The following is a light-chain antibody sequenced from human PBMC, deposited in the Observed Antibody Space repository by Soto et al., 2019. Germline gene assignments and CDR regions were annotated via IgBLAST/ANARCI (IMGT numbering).Light chain of an antibody. CDR3: SSYTSGFYV. J-gene: IGLJ1*01. V-gene: IGLV2-14*01. CDR1: SSDVGGYNY. CDR2: DVS. Sequence: QSVLNQPASVSGSPGRSITFPCLGTSSDVGGYNYVSWYQQHPGKAPKLMIYDVSDRPSGVSNRFSGSKSGNTASLTISGLQAEDEADYYCSSYTSGFYVFGTGTKVTVL.